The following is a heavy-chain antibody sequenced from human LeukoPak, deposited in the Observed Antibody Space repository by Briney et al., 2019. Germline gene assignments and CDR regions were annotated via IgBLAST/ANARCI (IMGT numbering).Heavy chain of an antibody. Sequence: PSETLSLTCTVSGGSISSYYWSWIRRPPGKGLEWIGYIYYSGSTNYNPSLKSRVTISVDTSKNQFSLKLSSVTAADTAVYYCARDXRGXSSLDYWGQGTLVTVSS. V-gene: IGHV4-59*01. CDR2: IYYSGST. CDR1: GGSISSYY. J-gene: IGHJ4*02. D-gene: IGHD6-13*01. CDR3: ARDXRGXSSLDY.